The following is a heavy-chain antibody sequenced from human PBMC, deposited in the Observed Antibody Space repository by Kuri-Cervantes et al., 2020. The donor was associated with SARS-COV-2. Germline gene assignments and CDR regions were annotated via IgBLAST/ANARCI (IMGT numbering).Heavy chain of an antibody. V-gene: IGHV3-30-3*01. J-gene: IGHJ5*02. CDR3: ARDGRGSSSEWFDP. D-gene: IGHD6-6*01. Sequence: GESLKISCAASGFTFSSYAMRWVRQAPGKGLEWVAVISYDGSNKYYADSVKGRFTISRDNSKNTLYLQMNSLRAEDTAVYYCARDGRGSSSEWFDPWGQGTLVTVSS. CDR2: ISYDGSNK. CDR1: GFTFSSYA.